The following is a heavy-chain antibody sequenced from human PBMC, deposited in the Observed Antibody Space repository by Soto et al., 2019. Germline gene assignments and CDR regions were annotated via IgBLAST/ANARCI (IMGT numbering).Heavy chain of an antibody. CDR1: GFTFSSYV. D-gene: IGHD2-21*02. CDR2: IWYDGSNK. CDR3: ARGLTAHPMDY. V-gene: IGHV3-33*01. Sequence: GGSLRLSCAASGFTFSSYVMHWVRQAPGKGLEWVAVIWYDGSNKYYADSVKGRFTISRDNSKNTLYLQMKSLRAEDTAVYYCARGLTAHPMDYWGQGPMVTLFS. J-gene: IGHJ4*02.